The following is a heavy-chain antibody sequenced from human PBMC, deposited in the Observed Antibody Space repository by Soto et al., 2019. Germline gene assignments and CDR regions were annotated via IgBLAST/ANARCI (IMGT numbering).Heavy chain of an antibody. CDR2: ISSTTNYI. Sequence: PGGSLRLSCAASGFNFIRYSMNWVRQAPGKGLEWVSSISSTTNYIYYGDSMKGRFTISRDNAKNSLYLEMNSLRAEDTAVYYCARESEDLTSNFDYWGQGTLVTVSS. J-gene: IGHJ4*02. CDR1: GFNFIRYS. CDR3: ARESEDLTSNFDY. V-gene: IGHV3-21*06.